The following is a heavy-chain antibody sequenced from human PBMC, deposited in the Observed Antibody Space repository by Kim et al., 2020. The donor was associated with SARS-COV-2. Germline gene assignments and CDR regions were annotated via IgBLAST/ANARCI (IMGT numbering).Heavy chain of an antibody. CDR2: VRSKAYGGTV. CDR3: SRGWSYLNWFDP. V-gene: IGHV3-49*03. J-gene: IGHJ5*02. D-gene: IGHD6-19*01. CDR1: GFIFGDYS. Sequence: GGSLRLSCRASGFIFGDYSVSWFRQAAGKGPEWVGVVRSKAYGGTVQYAASVEDRFTLSRDDSENIAYLQMRSLKSDDTAVYYCSRGWSYLNWFDPWGQGTLVTVSS.